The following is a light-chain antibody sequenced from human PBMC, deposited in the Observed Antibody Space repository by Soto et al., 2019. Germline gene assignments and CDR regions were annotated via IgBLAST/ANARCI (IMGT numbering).Light chain of an antibody. CDR1: QSIGRW. CDR3: QQYNSYSGT. CDR2: DAS. J-gene: IGKJ1*01. Sequence: DIQMTQSPFSLSASVGDGVTITCRASQSIGRWLAWYQQKPGKAPKLLIYDASSLESGVPSRFSGSGSGTEFTLTISSLQPDDFATYYCQQYNSYSGTFGQGTKVDIK. V-gene: IGKV1-5*01.